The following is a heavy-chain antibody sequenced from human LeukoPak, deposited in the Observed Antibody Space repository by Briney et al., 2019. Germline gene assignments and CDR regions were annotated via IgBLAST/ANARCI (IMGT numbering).Heavy chain of an antibody. Sequence: GGSLRLSCAASGFTFSSYAMSWVRQAPGKGLEWVSAISGYGDNTYYADSVKGRFTFFRDNSKNTLYLQMSSLRAEDTAVYYCAKDSGLHWFDPWGQGTLVIVSS. CDR3: AKDSGLHWFDP. J-gene: IGHJ5*02. CDR2: ISGYGDNT. CDR1: GFTFSSYA. V-gene: IGHV3-23*01. D-gene: IGHD3-10*01.